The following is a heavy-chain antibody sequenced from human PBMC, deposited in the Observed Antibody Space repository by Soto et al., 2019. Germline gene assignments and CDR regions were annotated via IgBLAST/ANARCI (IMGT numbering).Heavy chain of an antibody. CDR2: ISRDGGTK. CDR1: GFTVSTYG. D-gene: IGHD2-8*02. V-gene: IGHV3-30*03. J-gene: IGHJ4*02. CDR3: TGEVASGY. Sequence: QVQLVESGGAVVQPGRSLRLSCAVSGFTVSTYGMHWVRQAPGKGLEWVAVISRDGGTKYYADSVKGRFTISRDNSRNTMFLEMNSVRGDDMAVYYCTGEVASGYWGQGPLVTVSS.